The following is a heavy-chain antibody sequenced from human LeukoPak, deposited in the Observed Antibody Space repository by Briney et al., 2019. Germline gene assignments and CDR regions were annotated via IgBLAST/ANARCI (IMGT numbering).Heavy chain of an antibody. J-gene: IGHJ2*01. CDR1: GFTFSNAW. Sequence: GGSLRLSCAASGFTFSNAWMSWVRQAPGKGLEWVGRIKSKTDGGTTDYAAPVKGRFTISRDESKNTLYLQMNSLKSEDTAVYYCTTVGYSYGTYWYFDLWGRGTLVTVSS. CDR2: IKSKTDGGTT. V-gene: IGHV3-15*01. CDR3: TTVGYSYGTYWYFDL. D-gene: IGHD5-18*01.